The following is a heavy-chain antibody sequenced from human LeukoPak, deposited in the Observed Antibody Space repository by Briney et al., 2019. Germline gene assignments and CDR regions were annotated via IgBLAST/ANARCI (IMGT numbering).Heavy chain of an antibody. Sequence: GGSLRLSCAASGFTVSSNYMSWVRQAPGKGLEWVSIIYSDGSTYYADSVKGRFTISRDNSKNTLYLQMNSLRAEDTAVYYCAKKGATVVTYFDYWGQGTLVTVSS. CDR3: AKKGATVVTYFDY. D-gene: IGHD4-23*01. V-gene: IGHV3-66*01. CDR1: GFTVSSNY. CDR2: IYSDGST. J-gene: IGHJ4*02.